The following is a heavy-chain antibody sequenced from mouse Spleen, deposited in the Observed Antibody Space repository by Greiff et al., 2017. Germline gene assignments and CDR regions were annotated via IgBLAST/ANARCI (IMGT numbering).Heavy chain of an antibody. D-gene: IGHD1-1*01. CDR2: IWSGGST. J-gene: IGHJ4*01. V-gene: IGHV2-2*02. CDR3: ARDFNTTIVEAMDY. Sequence: VQLKESGRGLVQPSQSLSISCAVSGFSLTSYGVHWVRQSPGKGLEWLGDIWSGGSTDYNAAFIPRLSISKDKSKSQVFLKMNRPQANDTSIYYCARDFNTTIVEAMDYWGQGTSVTVSS. CDR1: GFSLTSYG.